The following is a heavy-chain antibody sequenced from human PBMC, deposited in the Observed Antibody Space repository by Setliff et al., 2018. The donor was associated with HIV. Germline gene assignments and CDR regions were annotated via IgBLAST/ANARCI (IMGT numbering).Heavy chain of an antibody. Sequence: GGSLRLSCVASGFTFNSAWMTWVRQAPGKGLEWVGRIKSKTDGGTAEYAASVKGRFTISRDDSKSIAYLQMNSLKTEDTAVYYCTRGGFGDFYYYYMDVWGKGTTVTVSS. D-gene: IGHD3-10*01. CDR1: GFTFNSAW. CDR2: IKSKTDGGTA. J-gene: IGHJ6*03. CDR3: TRGGFGDFYYYYMDV. V-gene: IGHV3-15*01.